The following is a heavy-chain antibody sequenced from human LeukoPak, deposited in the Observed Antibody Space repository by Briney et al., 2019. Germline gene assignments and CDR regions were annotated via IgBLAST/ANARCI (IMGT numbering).Heavy chain of an antibody. CDR1: GYTFTNYG. Sequence: ASVKVSCKASGYTFTNYGITWVRQAPGQGLEWMGIINPSGGSTSYAQKFQGRVTITADESTSTAYMELSSLRSEDTAVYYCARGGAYDSWNYFDYWGQGTLVTVSS. V-gene: IGHV1-46*01. J-gene: IGHJ4*02. CDR2: INPSGGST. D-gene: IGHD5-12*01. CDR3: ARGGAYDSWNYFDY.